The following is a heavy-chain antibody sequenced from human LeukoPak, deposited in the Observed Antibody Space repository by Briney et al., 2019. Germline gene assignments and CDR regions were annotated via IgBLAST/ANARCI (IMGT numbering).Heavy chain of an antibody. Sequence: PGGSLRLSCAASGFTFSSYAMSWVRQAPGKGLEWVSGISGSGGSTYYADSVKGRFTISRDNSKNTLYLQMNSLRAEDTAVYYCANHPPAYCSSTSCYAPNWGQGTLVTVSS. CDR2: ISGSGGST. V-gene: IGHV3-23*01. J-gene: IGHJ4*02. CDR3: ANHPPAYCSSTSCYAPN. D-gene: IGHD2-2*01. CDR1: GFTFSSYA.